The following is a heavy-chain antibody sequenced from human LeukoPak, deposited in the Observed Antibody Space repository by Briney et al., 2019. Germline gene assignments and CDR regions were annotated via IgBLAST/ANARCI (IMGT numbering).Heavy chain of an antibody. CDR1: GLSFSNYW. Sequence: GGSLRLSCVASGLSFSNYWMRWVRQAPGKGLEWVASIKQDGSEKHYVESVKGRLTIARDNAQNSLYLQMNSLRAADTAVYYCASGADGMDVWGQGTTVTVSS. CDR2: IKQDGSEK. V-gene: IGHV3-7*03. CDR3: ASGADGMDV. J-gene: IGHJ6*02.